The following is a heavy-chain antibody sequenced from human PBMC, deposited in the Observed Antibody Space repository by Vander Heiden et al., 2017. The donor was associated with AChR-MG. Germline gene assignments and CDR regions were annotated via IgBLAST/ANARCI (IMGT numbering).Heavy chain of an antibody. D-gene: IGHD4-17*01. V-gene: IGHV4-39*01. J-gene: IGHJ6*02. CDR1: AGSISRSSYY. CDR3: ARGPTTVTTWTTYYYGMDV. CDR2: IYYSGST. Sequence: QLQLQVSGPGLVNPSATLSLTCTAPAGSISRSSYYGGWIRQPPGKGLGWIGSIYYSGSTYYNPSLKSRVTISVDTSKNQFSLKLSAVTAADTAVYYCARGPTTVTTWTTYYYGMDVWGQGTTVTVSS.